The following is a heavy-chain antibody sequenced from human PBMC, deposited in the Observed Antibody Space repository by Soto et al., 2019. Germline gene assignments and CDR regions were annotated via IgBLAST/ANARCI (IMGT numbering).Heavy chain of an antibody. CDR1: GGSISSYY. D-gene: IGHD4-17*01. V-gene: IGHV4-59*01. J-gene: IGHJ4*02. Sequence: QVQLQESGPGLVKPSETLSLTCTVSGGSISSYYWSWIRQPPGKGLEWIGYIYYSGGTNYNPSLKSRVTISVDTAKNQFAPKLSSVTAADTAVYYCARGSYGDYVGYWGQGTLVTVSS. CDR3: ARGSYGDYVGY. CDR2: IYYSGGT.